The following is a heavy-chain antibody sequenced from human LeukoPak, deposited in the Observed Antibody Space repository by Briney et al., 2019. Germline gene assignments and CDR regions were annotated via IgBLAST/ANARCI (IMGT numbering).Heavy chain of an antibody. V-gene: IGHV1-2*02. CDR1: GYTFTGYY. Sequence: ASVKVSCKASGYTFTGYYMHWVRQAPGQGLEWMGWIYPNSGGTNYAQKFQGRVTMTRDTSISTAYMELSRLRSDDTAVYYCAREATVSSSYYFDYWGQGTPVTVSS. D-gene: IGHD3-16*02. CDR3: AREATVSSSYYFDY. J-gene: IGHJ4*02. CDR2: IYPNSGGT.